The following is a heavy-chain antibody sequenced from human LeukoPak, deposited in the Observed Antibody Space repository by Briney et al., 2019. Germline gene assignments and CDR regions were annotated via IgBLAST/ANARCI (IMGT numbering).Heavy chain of an antibody. CDR1: GFIFSTYS. CDR2: ISSSSSYI. Sequence: GGSLRLSCAASGFIFSTYSMNWVRQAPGKGLEWVSFISSSSSYIYYADSVKGRFTISRDNAKNSLYLQMNSLRAEDTAVYYCARDFRDAFDIWGQGTMVTVSS. V-gene: IGHV3-21*01. CDR3: ARDFRDAFDI. J-gene: IGHJ3*02.